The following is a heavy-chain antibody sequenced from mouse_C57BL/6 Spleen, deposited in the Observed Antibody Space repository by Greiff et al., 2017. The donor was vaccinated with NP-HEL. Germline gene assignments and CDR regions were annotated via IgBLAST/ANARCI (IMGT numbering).Heavy chain of an antibody. CDR2: INPNNGGT. J-gene: IGHJ4*01. Sequence: EVQLQQSGPELVKPGASVKIPCKASGYTFTDYNMDWVKQSHGKSLEWIGDINPNNGGTIYNQKFKGKATLTVDKSSSTAYMELRSLTSEDTAVYYWARALYYYGSSPDAMDYWGQGTSVTVSS. D-gene: IGHD1-1*01. CDR3: ARALYYYGSSPDAMDY. CDR1: GYTFTDYN. V-gene: IGHV1-18*01.